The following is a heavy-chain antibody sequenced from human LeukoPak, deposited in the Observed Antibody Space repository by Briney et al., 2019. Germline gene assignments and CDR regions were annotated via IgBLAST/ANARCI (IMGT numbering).Heavy chain of an antibody. CDR1: GFTFDDYG. D-gene: IGHD2-2*01. J-gene: IGHJ6*03. CDR3: ARDRKYQLLWFYYYMDV. V-gene: IGHV3-20*04. Sequence: VGSLRLSCAASGFTFDDYGMSWVRQAPGKGLEWVSGINWNGGSTGYADSVKGRFTISRDNAKNSLYLQMNSLRAEDTALYYCARDRKYQLLWFYYYMDVWGKGTTVTVSS. CDR2: INWNGGST.